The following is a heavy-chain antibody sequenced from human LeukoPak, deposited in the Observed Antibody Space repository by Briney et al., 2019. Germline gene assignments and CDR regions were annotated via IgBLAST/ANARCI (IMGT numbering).Heavy chain of an antibody. CDR2: IIPNSGGT. V-gene: IGHV1-2*02. D-gene: IGHD2-8*01. CDR1: GGTFSNYA. J-gene: IGHJ4*02. Sequence: ASVKVSCKASGGTFSNYAISWVRQAPGQGLEWMGGIIPNSGGTNYAQKFQGRVTMTRDTSISTAYMELSRLRSDDTAVYYCARGSPRSVVLMVYACDYWGQGTLVTVSS. CDR3: ARGSPRSVVLMVYACDY.